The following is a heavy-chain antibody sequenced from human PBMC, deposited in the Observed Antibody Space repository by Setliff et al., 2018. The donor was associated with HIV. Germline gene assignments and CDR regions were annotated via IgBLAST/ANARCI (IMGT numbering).Heavy chain of an antibody. CDR1: GASVVSGGYY. V-gene: IGHV4-61*08. CDR2: IYYTGIT. Sequence: PSETLSLTCSVSGASVVSGGYYWSWIRQHPEKGLEWIGYIYYTGITTYNPSLKSRVTISVDTSKNQFSLKLSSVTAADTAVYYCARGGYYDILTGYSNGFDYWGQGTLVTVSS. CDR3: ARGGYYDILTGYSNGFDY. J-gene: IGHJ4*02. D-gene: IGHD3-9*01.